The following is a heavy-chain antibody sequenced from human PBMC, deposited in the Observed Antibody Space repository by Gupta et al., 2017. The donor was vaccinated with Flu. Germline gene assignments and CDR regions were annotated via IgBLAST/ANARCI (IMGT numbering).Heavy chain of an antibody. J-gene: IGHJ4*02. Sequence: YAMNGVRQAPWKGLEYGSSISSGGSHKFYADSAKSRFTISRDNDKNSLFLQMDVLTAEDTAVYYCATEELEHNDLNLWGQGTLVTGSS. V-gene: IGHV3-21*01. CDR1: YA. CDR2: ISSGGSHK. CDR3: ATEELEHNDLNL. D-gene: IGHD1-7*01.